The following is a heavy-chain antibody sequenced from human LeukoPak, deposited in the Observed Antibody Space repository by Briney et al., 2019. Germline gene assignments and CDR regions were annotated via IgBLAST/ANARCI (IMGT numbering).Heavy chain of an antibody. J-gene: IGHJ3*02. D-gene: IGHD6-19*01. Sequence: SETLSLTCTVSGGSISSGDYYWSWIRQPPGKGLEWIGYIYYSGSTYYNPSLKSRVTISVDTSKNQFSLKLSSVTAADTAVYYCAGTGSYSSGWYETKNAFDIWGQGTMVTVSS. CDR2: IYYSGST. V-gene: IGHV4-30-4*02. CDR1: GGSISSGDYY. CDR3: AGTGSYSSGWYETKNAFDI.